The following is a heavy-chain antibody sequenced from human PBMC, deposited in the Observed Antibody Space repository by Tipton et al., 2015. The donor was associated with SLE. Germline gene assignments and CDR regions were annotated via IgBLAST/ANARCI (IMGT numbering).Heavy chain of an antibody. J-gene: IGHJ2*01. CDR2: ISSNGDRT. CDR1: GFTFSSYA. D-gene: IGHD7-27*01. CDR3: ANSLWGSDPDWYFEL. V-gene: IGHV3-64*02. Sequence: SLRLSCAASGFTFSSYAMHWVRQVPGKGLEYVSAISSNGDRTWYVDSVKGRFTISRDNSKNTVSLQMSSLRPDDTAMYYCANSLWGSDPDWYFELWGRGTLVTVSS.